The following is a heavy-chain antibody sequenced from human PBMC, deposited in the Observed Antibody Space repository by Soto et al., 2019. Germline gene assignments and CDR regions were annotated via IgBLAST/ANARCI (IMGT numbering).Heavy chain of an antibody. Sequence: QITLKESGPTLVNPTQTLTLTCTFSGFSLSTSGVGVGWIRQPPGKALEWLALIYWDDDKRYSPALKSRLTHTKDTTKNQVVLTMTNMDTVDTDTYYCAHRRWYYCSWSALDVWGKETTVTVSS. CDR3: AHRRWYYCSWSALDV. V-gene: IGHV2-5*02. CDR2: IYWDDDK. D-gene: IGHD3-10*01. J-gene: IGHJ6*04. CDR1: GFSLSTSGVG.